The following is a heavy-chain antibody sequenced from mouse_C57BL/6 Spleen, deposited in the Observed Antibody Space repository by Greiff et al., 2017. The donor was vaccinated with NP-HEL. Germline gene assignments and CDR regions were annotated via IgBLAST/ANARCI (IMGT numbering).Heavy chain of an antibody. D-gene: IGHD3-2*02. V-gene: IGHV1-64*01. CDR3: ARGQLRPPYYAMDY. J-gene: IGHJ4*01. CDR1: GYTFTSYW. Sequence: QVQLKQPGAELVKPGASVKLSCKASGYTFTSYWMHWVKQRPGQGLEWIGMIHPNSGSTNYNEKFKSKATLTVDKSSSTAYMQLSSLTSEDSAVYYCARGQLRPPYYAMDYWGQGTSVTVSS. CDR2: IHPNSGST.